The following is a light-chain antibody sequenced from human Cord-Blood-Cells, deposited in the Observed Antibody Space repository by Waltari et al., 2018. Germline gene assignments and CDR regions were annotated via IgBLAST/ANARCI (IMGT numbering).Light chain of an antibody. CDR1: SSDVGSYNL. CDR2: EGS. V-gene: IGLV2-23*01. Sequence: QYALTQPASVSGSPGQSITISCTGTSSDVGSYNLVSWYQQHPGKAPKLMIYEGSKRPSGVSNRFSGSKSGSTASLTISGLQAEDEADYYCCSYAGSSTHVVFGGGTKLTVL. J-gene: IGLJ2*01. CDR3: CSYAGSSTHVV.